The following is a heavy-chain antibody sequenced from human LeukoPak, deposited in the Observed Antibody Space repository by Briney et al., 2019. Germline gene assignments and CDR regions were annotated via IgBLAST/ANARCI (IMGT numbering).Heavy chain of an antibody. CDR1: GYTFTSYY. Sequence: ASVKVSCKASGYTFTSYYMHWVRQAPGQGLEWMGIINPSGGSTSYAQKFQGRVTMTRDTSTSTVYMELSSLGSEDTAVYYCAREYCSSTSCSRHYYYYGMDVWGKGTTVTVSS. CDR2: INPSGGST. D-gene: IGHD2-2*01. CDR3: AREYCSSTSCSRHYYYYGMDV. J-gene: IGHJ6*04. V-gene: IGHV1-46*01.